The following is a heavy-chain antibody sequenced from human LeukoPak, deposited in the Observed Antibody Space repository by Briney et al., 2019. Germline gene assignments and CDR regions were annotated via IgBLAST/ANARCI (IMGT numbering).Heavy chain of an antibody. CDR2: ISGSGGST. Sequence: PGGSLRLSCAASGFTFSSYAMSWVRQAPGKGLEWVSAISGSGGSTYYADSVKGRFTISRDNSKNTLYLQMNSLRAEDTAVYYCAKDLRYQHDRDGDAFDIWGQGTMVTVSS. D-gene: IGHD2-2*01. V-gene: IGHV3-23*01. J-gene: IGHJ3*02. CDR3: AKDLRYQHDRDGDAFDI. CDR1: GFTFSSYA.